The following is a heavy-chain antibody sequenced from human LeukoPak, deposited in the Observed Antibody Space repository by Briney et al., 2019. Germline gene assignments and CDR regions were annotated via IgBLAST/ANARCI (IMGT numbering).Heavy chain of an antibody. Sequence: SETLSLTCAVYGGSFSGYYWSWIRQPPGKGLEWIGSIYYSGSTYYNPSLKSRVTISVDSSKNQFSLKLSSVTAADTAVYYCARRPGYSSGWYWFDPWGQGTLVTVSS. CDR1: GGSFSGYY. CDR2: IYYSGST. CDR3: ARRPGYSSGWYWFDP. D-gene: IGHD6-19*01. V-gene: IGHV4-34*01. J-gene: IGHJ5*02.